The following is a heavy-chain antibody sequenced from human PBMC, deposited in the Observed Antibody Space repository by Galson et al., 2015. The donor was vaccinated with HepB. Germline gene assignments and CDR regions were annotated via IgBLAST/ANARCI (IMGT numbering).Heavy chain of an antibody. CDR1: GFTFSSYG. D-gene: IGHD3-10*01. Sequence: SLRLSCAASGFTFSSYGMHWVRQAPGKGLEWVAVISYDGSNKYYADSVKGRFTISRDNSKNTLYLQMNSLRAEDTAVYYCAKGKISGSYRRSSYFDYWGQGTLVTVSS. CDR3: AKGKISGSYRRSSYFDY. CDR2: ISYDGSNK. J-gene: IGHJ4*02. V-gene: IGHV3-30*18.